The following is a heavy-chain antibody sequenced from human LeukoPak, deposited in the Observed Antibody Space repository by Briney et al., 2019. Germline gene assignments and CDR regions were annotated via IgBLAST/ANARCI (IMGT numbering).Heavy chain of an antibody. Sequence: SETLSLTCTVSGGSISSSSYYWGWIRQPPGKGLEWIGSIYYSGSTYYNPSLKSRVTMSVDTSQNQFSLKLSSVTAADTAVYYCAREKLPDGVADWGQGTLVTVSS. V-gene: IGHV4-39*07. CDR2: IYYSGST. J-gene: IGHJ4*02. CDR3: AREKLPDGVAD. CDR1: GGSISSSSYY. D-gene: IGHD2-15*01.